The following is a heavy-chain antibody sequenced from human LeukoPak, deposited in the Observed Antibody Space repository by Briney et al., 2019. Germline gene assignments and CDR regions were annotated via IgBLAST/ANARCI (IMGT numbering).Heavy chain of an antibody. CDR1: GYTFTSYY. CDR3: ARAPRADYYDFDY. CDR2: INPSGGST. J-gene: IGHJ4*02. V-gene: IGHV1-46*01. Sequence: ASVKVSCKASGYTFTSYYMHGVRQAPGQGLEWMGIINPSGGSTNYAQKFQGRVTMTRDTSTSTVYMEPSSLRSEDTAVYYCARAPRADYYDFDYWGQGTLVTVSS. D-gene: IGHD3-22*01.